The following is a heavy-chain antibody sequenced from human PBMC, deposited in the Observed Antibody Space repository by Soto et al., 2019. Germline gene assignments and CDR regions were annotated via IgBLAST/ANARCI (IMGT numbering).Heavy chain of an antibody. Sequence: PGGSLRLSCVASGSIFSDYYMAWIRRAPGKGLEWVSYISDGGSHTNHGNSVRGRVSVSRDDARNSLYLQINNLRVEDTGVYYCARAPGAVNSYAGVDVWGQGTTVTVSS. CDR3: ARAPGAVNSYAGVDV. CDR2: ISDGGSHT. J-gene: IGHJ6*02. CDR1: GSIFSDYY. V-gene: IGHV3-11*05. D-gene: IGHD6-19*01.